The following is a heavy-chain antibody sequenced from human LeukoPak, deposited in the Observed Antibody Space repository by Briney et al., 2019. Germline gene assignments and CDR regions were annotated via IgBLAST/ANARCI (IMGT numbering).Heavy chain of an antibody. D-gene: IGHD6-13*01. CDR2: IRYDGSNK. CDR1: GFTFSSYG. V-gene: IGHV3-30*02. Sequence: GGSLRLSCAASGFTFSSYGMHWVRQAPGEGLEWVAFIRYDGSNKYYADSVKGRFTISRDNSKDMLYLQMNNLSSEDTAVYFCAPRGIAVAGPFDYWGQGTLVTVSS. CDR3: APRGIAVAGPFDY. J-gene: IGHJ4*02.